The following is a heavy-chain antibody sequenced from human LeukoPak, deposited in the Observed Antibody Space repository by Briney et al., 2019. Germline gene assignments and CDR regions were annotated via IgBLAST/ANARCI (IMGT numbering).Heavy chain of an antibody. V-gene: IGHV4-59*01. CDR1: GGSISSYY. J-gene: IGHJ2*01. CDR2: IYYSGST. D-gene: IGHD6-25*01. CDR3: ARDRSIAANQNWYFDL. Sequence: SETLSLTCTVSGGSISSYYWSWFRQPPGKGLEWFGYIYYSGSTNYNPSLKSRVTISVDTSKNQFSLKLSSVTAADTAVYYCARDRSIAANQNWYFDLWGRGTLVTVSS.